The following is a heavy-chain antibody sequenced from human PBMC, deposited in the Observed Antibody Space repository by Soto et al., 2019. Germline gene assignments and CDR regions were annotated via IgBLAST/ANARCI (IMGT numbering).Heavy chain of an antibody. J-gene: IGHJ1*01. CDR3: AVASSSWYLLGYFQH. CDR1: GYTFTSYY. CDR2: INPSGGST. V-gene: IGHV1-46*01. Sequence: ASVKVSCKASGYTFTSYYMHWVRQAPGQGLEWMGIINPSGGSTSYAQKFQGRVTMTRDTSTSTVYMELSSLRSEDTAVYYCAVASSSWYLLGYFQHWGQGTLVTVSS. D-gene: IGHD6-13*01.